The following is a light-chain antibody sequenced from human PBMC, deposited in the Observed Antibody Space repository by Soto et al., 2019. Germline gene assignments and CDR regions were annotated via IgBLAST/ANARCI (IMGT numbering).Light chain of an antibody. Sequence: DIQMTQSPSSLSASVGDRVTITCQASQEISKYLNWYQQKPGKAPKLLIYDASNLETGVPSRFSGSGSGTDFTVTISSLQPEDIATYYCQQYDNFPLTFGPGTKVDIK. CDR2: DAS. CDR1: QEISKY. V-gene: IGKV1-33*01. J-gene: IGKJ3*01. CDR3: QQYDNFPLT.